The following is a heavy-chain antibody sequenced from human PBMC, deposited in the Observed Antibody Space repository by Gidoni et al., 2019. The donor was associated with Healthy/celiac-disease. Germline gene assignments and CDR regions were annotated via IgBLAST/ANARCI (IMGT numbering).Heavy chain of an antibody. Sequence: GRSLRLPCAASGFSFSSYGMPWVRKAPGKGLEWVAGIWYDGSNKCYADSVKGRFTISRDNSKNTLYLQMNSLRAEDTAVYYCARAQGEYSYGPADEVYYYYGMDVWGQGTTVTVSS. J-gene: IGHJ6*02. CDR2: IWYDGSNK. CDR1: GFSFSSYG. CDR3: ARAQGEYSYGPADEVYYYYGMDV. D-gene: IGHD5-18*01. V-gene: IGHV3-33*01.